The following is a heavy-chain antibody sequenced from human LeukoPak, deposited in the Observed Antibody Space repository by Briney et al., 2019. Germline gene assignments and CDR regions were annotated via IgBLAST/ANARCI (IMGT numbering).Heavy chain of an antibody. CDR3: AGGVRNYYYMDV. Sequence: ASVKVSCKASGGTFSSYAISWVRQAPGQGLGWMGGIIPIFGTANYAQKFQGRVTITTDESTSTAYMELSSLGSEDTAVYYCAGGVRNYYYMDVWGKGTTVTVSS. J-gene: IGHJ6*03. CDR2: IIPIFGTA. CDR1: GGTFSSYA. D-gene: IGHD3-10*01. V-gene: IGHV1-69*05.